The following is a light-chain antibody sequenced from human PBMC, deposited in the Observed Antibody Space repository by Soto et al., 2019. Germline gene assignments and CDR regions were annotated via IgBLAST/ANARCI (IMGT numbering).Light chain of an antibody. J-gene: IGLJ3*02. CDR2: RNN. CDR3: AAWDDTRNGQV. Sequence: QSVLTQPPSASGTPGQRVSISCSGSRSNIGRNYVYWYQQLPGTAPKLLIQRNNERPSGVPDRFSGSKSGTSVSLAISGLRSEDEATYYSAAWDDTRNGQVFGGGTKLTVL. CDR1: RSNIGRNY. V-gene: IGLV1-47*01.